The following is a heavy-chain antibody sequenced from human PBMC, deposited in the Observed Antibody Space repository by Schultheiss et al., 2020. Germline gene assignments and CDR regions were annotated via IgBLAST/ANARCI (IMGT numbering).Heavy chain of an antibody. Sequence: GSLRLSCAASGFTFSSYSMNWVRQAPGKGLEWVSSISSSSSYIYYADSVKGRFTISRDNAKNSLYLQMNSLRAEDTAVYYCARVHSGSYSEYFQHWGQGTLVTVSS. CDR2: ISSSSSYI. V-gene: IGHV3-21*01. CDR1: GFTFSSYS. J-gene: IGHJ1*01. CDR3: ARVHSGSYSEYFQH. D-gene: IGHD1-26*01.